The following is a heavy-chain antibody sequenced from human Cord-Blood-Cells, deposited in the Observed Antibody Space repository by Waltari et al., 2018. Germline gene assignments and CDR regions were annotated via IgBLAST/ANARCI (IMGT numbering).Heavy chain of an antibody. CDR3: ARSGSGWYFDY. CDR1: GGSVSSGSYH. J-gene: IGHJ4*02. CDR2: IYYSGST. Sequence: QVQLQESGPGLVKPSENLSPTCTVSGGSVSSGSYHWSWIRQPPGKGLEWIGYIYYSGSTNYNPSLKSRVTISVDTSKNQFSLKLSSVTAADTAVYYCARSGSGWYFDYWGQGTLVTVSS. V-gene: IGHV4-61*01. D-gene: IGHD6-19*01.